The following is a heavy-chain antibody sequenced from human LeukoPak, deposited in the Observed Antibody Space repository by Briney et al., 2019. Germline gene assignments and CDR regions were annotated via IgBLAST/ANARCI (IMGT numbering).Heavy chain of an antibody. J-gene: IGHJ5*02. CDR1: GFTFSSYS. Sequence: GGSLRLSCAASGFTFSSYSMNWVRQAPGKGLEWVSSISSSSSYIYYADSVKGRFTISRDNAKNSLYLQMNSLRAEDTAVYYCATNLPSIAAAGYDHWGQGTLVTVSS. D-gene: IGHD6-13*01. CDR3: ATNLPSIAAAGYDH. V-gene: IGHV3-21*01. CDR2: ISSSSSYI.